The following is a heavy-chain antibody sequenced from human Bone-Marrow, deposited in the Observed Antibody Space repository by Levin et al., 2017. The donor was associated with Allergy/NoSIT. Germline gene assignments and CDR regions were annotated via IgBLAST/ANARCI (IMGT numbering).Heavy chain of an antibody. J-gene: IGHJ4*02. Sequence: PSQTLSLTCAVSGDSINNTVWWTWVRQPPGGVLEWIGEIHHSGITNYNPSLKSRVTMSVDKSKNEFSLKVKSVTAADTALYYCARGLPFFDWAPLDFWGRGTLVTASS. CDR3: ARGLPFFDWAPLDF. D-gene: IGHD3/OR15-3a*01. CDR1: GDSINNTVW. V-gene: IGHV4-4*02. CDR2: IHHSGIT.